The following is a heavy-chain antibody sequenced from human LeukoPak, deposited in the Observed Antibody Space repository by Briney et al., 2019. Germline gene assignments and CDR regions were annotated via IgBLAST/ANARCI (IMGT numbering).Heavy chain of an antibody. J-gene: IGHJ4*02. V-gene: IGHV4-34*01. CDR3: ARVITVTTLGRGAPFDY. Sequence: SETLSLTCAVYGGSFSGYYWSWIRQPPGKGLEWIGEINHSGSTNYNPSLKSRVTISVDTSKNQFSLKLSSVTAADTAVYYCARVITVTTLGRGAPFDYWGQETLVTVSS. D-gene: IGHD4-17*01. CDR2: INHSGST. CDR1: GGSFSGYY.